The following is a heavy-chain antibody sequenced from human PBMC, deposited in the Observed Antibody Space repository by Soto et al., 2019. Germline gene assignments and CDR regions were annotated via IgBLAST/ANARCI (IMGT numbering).Heavy chain of an antibody. Sequence: ASVKVSCKASGGTFSSYAISWVRQAPGQGLEWMGGIIPIFGTANYAQKFQGRVTITADESTSTAYMELSSLRSEDTAVYYCARDANVLRYFDWPPPPHYGMDVWGQGTTVTVSS. J-gene: IGHJ6*02. CDR2: IIPIFGTA. CDR1: GGTFSSYA. D-gene: IGHD3-9*01. V-gene: IGHV1-69*13. CDR3: ARDANVLRYFDWPPPPHYGMDV.